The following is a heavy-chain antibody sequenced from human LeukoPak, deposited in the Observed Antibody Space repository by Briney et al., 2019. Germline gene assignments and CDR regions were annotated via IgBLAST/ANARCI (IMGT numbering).Heavy chain of an antibody. CDR2: IRSSTTYV. V-gene: IGHV3-21*01. CDR3: ARDPYSGNYGNYYYYYMDV. D-gene: IGHD1-26*01. CDR1: GFTFSNYN. Sequence: GGSLRLSCAASGFTFSNYNMNWVRQAPGKGLEWVSSIRSSTTYVYYADSVKGRFTISRDNAKNSLYLQMNSLGPEDTAVYYCARDPYSGNYGNYYYYYMDVWGKGTTVTISS. J-gene: IGHJ6*03.